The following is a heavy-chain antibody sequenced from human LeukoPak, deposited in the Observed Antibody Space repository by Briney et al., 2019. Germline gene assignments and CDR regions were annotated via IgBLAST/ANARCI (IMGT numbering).Heavy chain of an antibody. CDR1: GGSMRSYY. CDR3: ARGLGLNYFDY. J-gene: IGHJ4*02. V-gene: IGHV4-59*08. D-gene: IGHD7-27*01. Sequence: PSETLSLTCQVSGGSMRSYYWSWIRQSPGKQLEWLGYIYYTGSINYNPSLKSRVTLSVDTSKKQFSLKLTSVTAADSAVYYCARGLGLNYFDYWGQGTLVTVSS. CDR2: IYYTGSI.